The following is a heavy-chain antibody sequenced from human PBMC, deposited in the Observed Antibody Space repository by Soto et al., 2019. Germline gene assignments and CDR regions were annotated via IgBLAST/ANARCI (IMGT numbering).Heavy chain of an antibody. J-gene: IGHJ6*02. D-gene: IGHD4-17*01. V-gene: IGHV1-69*06. CDR3: ARAVFGDTRGYYYGMDV. CDR1: GGTFSSYA. CDR2: IIPIFGTA. Sequence: QVQLVQSGAEVKKPGSSVKVSCNASGGTFSSYAISWVRQAPGQGLEWMGGIIPIFGTANYAQKFQGRVTITADKSTSTAYMELSSLRSEDTAVYYCARAVFGDTRGYYYGMDVWGQGTTVTVSS.